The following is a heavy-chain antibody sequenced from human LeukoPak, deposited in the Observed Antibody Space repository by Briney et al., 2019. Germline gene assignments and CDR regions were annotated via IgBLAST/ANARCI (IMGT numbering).Heavy chain of an antibody. CDR1: GFTFTSYS. Sequence: GGSLRLSCAASGFTFTSYSMNWVRQAPGKGLEWVSSISSSSYIYHADSVKGRFTISRDNAKNSLYLQMNSLRAEDTAVYYCARGHDYSNFFFDYWGQGTLVTVSS. V-gene: IGHV3-21*01. J-gene: IGHJ4*02. CDR2: ISSSSYI. D-gene: IGHD4-11*01. CDR3: ARGHDYSNFFFDY.